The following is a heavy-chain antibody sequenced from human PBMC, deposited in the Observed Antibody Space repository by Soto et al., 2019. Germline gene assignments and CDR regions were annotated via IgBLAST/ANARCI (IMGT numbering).Heavy chain of an antibody. V-gene: IGHV4-4*02. Sequence: SLSCAGSDERISRDNGWAWVRQPPGKGLEWIGEIYHSGNTNYNPSLKSRVTISVDKSKNHFSLKLSSVTAADTAVYYCARGAWGSHRSFDYRGQGPLVTVSS. CDR2: IYHSGNT. J-gene: IGHJ4*02. D-gene: IGHD3-10*01. CDR1: DERISRDNG. CDR3: ARGAWGSHRSFDY.